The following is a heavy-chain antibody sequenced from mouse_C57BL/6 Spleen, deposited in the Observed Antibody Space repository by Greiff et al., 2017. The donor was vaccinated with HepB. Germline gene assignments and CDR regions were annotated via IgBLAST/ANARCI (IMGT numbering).Heavy chain of an antibody. CDR3: HYGSSLYAMDY. J-gene: IGHJ4*01. CDR1: GFNIKDDY. V-gene: IGHV14-4*01. D-gene: IGHD1-1*01. CDR2: IDPENGDT. Sequence: VQLQQSGAELVRPGASVKLSCTASGFNIKDDYMHWVKQRPEQGLEWIGWIDPENGDTEYASKFQGKATITADTSSNTAYLQLSSLTSEDTAVYYCHYGSSLYAMDYWGQGTSVTVSS.